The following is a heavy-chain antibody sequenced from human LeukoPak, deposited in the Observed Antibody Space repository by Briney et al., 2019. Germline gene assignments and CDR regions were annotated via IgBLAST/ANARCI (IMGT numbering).Heavy chain of an antibody. V-gene: IGHV3-21*01. J-gene: IGHJ4*02. CDR2: ISSSSSYI. CDR3: ARVKRYSSGLGDY. CDR1: GFTFSSYS. D-gene: IGHD6-19*01. Sequence: GGSLKLSCAASGFTFSSYSMNWVRQAPGKGLEWVSSISSSSSYIYYADSVKGRFTISRDNAKNSLYLQMNSLRAEDTAVYYCARVKRYSSGLGDYWGQGTLVTVSS.